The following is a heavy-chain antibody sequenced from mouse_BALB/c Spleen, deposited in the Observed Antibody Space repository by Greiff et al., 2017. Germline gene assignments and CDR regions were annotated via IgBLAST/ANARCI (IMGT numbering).Heavy chain of an antibody. J-gene: IGHJ3*01. D-gene: IGHD2-4*01. CDR1: GYSITSDYA. Sequence: EVKVEESGPGLVKPSQSLSLTCTVTGYSITSDYAWNWIRQFPGNKLEWMGYISYSGSTSYNPSLKSRISITRDTSKNQFFLQLNSVTTEDTATYYCARSDYDVGFAYWGQGTLVTVSA. CDR2: ISYSGST. V-gene: IGHV3-2*02. CDR3: ARSDYDVGFAY.